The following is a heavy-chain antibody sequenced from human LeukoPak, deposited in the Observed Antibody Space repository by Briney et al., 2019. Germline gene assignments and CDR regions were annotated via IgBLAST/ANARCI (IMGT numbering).Heavy chain of an antibody. V-gene: IGHV3-48*03. D-gene: IGHD2-2*01. J-gene: IGHJ4*02. Sequence: GSLRLSCAASGFTFSSYEMNWVRQAPGKGLEWVSYISSSGSTIYYADSVKGRFTISRDNAKNSLYLQMNSLRAEDTAVYYCARRYCSSTSCLFDYWGQGTLVTVSS. CDR1: GFTFSSYE. CDR3: ARRYCSSTSCLFDY. CDR2: ISSSGSTI.